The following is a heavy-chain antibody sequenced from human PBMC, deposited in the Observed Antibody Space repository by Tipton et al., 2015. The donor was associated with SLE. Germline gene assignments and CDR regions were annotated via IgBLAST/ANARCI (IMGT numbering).Heavy chain of an antibody. J-gene: IGHJ4*02. CDR2: IVVGSGNT. Sequence: QLVQSGPEVKKPGTSVKVSCEASGFTFTSSAMQWVRQARGQRLEWIGWIVVGSGNTNYAQKFQERVTITRDMSTSTGYMELSSLRSEDTAVYYCAATNYYDSSGYYCWGQGTLVTVSS. V-gene: IGHV1-58*02. D-gene: IGHD3-22*01. CDR3: AATNYYDSSGYYC. CDR1: GFTFTSSA.